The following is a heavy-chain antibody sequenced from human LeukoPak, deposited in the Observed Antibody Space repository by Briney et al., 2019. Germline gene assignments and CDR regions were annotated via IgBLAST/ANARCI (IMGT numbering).Heavy chain of an antibody. D-gene: IGHD6-19*01. J-gene: IGHJ4*02. CDR3: ARALAVAGGSPFDY. V-gene: IGHV2-70*11. Sequence: SGPTLVNPTQTLTLTCTFSGFSLTTSGICVTWIRQPPGKALEWVARIDWDDDKYYSASLKTRLTISKDTSKNQVVLTMTNLDPVDTATFYCARALAVAGGSPFDYWGQGTLVTVSS. CDR1: GFSLTTSGIC. CDR2: IDWDDDK.